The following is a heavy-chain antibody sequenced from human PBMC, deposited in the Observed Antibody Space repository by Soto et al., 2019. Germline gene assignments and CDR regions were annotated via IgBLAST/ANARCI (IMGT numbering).Heavy chain of an antibody. D-gene: IGHD3-16*01. CDR3: VRGRTVNDHDDVDS. Sequence: GGSLRLSCAASGFTFSGSAMHWVRQAPGKGLEWVAAMSYDENSKYFADSVKGRFTISRDNSKNTLSLQMNSLGPEDSAVYYCVRGRTVNDHDDVDSWGQGTLVTVSS. V-gene: IGHV3-30-3*01. CDR1: GFTFSGSA. CDR2: MSYDENSK. J-gene: IGHJ4*02.